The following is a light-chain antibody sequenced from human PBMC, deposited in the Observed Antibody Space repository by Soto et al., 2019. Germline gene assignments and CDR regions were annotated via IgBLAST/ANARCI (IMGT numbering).Light chain of an antibody. V-gene: IGKV1-39*01. CDR3: QQCYSTPRT. CDR1: QSISSY. CDR2: AAS. Sequence: DIQMTQSPSSLSASVGDRVTITCRANQSISSYLNWYQQKPGKAPKLLIYAASSLQSGVPSRFSGSGSGTDFTLTISSLQPEDFATYYCQQCYSTPRTFGQGTKVEIK. J-gene: IGKJ1*01.